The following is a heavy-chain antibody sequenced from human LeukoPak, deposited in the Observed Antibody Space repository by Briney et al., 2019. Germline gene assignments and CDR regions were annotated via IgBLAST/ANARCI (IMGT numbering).Heavy chain of an antibody. J-gene: IGHJ4*02. CDR2: IIPILGIA. V-gene: IGHV1-69*04. D-gene: IGHD6-19*01. CDR1: GGTFSSYA. CDR3: ARAAQWLALDY. Sequence: SVKVSCKASGGTFSSYAISWVRQAPGQGLEWMGRIIPILGIANYAQKFQGRVTITADKSTSTAYMELSSLRSEDTAVYYCARAAQWLALDYWGQGTLATVSS.